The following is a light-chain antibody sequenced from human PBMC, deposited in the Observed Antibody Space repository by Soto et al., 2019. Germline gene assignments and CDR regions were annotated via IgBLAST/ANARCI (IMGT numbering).Light chain of an antibody. Sequence: QSSLTQPSSVSGSPVQSITISCTGTSTDIGSYNYFSWYQHRRGEAPKLIIYEVANRPSGVSDRFSGSKSGNTASLTIPGLQAEDEADYHCCWYTSVTAPFVFGIGTKVT. CDR1: STDIGSYNY. CDR3: CWYTSVTAPFV. V-gene: IGLV2-14*01. CDR2: EVA. J-gene: IGLJ1*01.